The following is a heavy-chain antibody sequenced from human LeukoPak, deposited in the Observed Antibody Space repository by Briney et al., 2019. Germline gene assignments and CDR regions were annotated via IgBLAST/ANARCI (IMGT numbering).Heavy chain of an antibody. V-gene: IGHV3-23*01. D-gene: IGHD6-19*01. Sequence: GGSLRLSCAASGFTFSSYAVSWVRQAPGKGLEWVSTINGSGSITYYADSVKGRFTISRDNSKNALYLQMNSLRADDSAVYFCATRSSGSTYYFVYWGQGTLVTVSS. CDR3: ATRSSGSTYYFVY. J-gene: IGHJ4*02. CDR1: GFTFSSYA. CDR2: INGSGSIT.